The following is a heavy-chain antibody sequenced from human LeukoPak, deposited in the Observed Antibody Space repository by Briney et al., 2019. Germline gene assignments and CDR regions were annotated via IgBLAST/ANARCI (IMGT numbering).Heavy chain of an antibody. CDR3: ARDVRYYDSSGYYQYNWFDP. Sequence: GSLRLSCAASGFTVSSNYMSWVRQAPAKELEWGSVIYSGGSTYYADSVKSRFTISRDNSKNTLYLQMNSLRAEDTAVYYCARDVRYYDSSGYYQYNWFDPWGQGTLVTVSS. D-gene: IGHD3-22*01. CDR2: IYSGGST. J-gene: IGHJ5*02. V-gene: IGHV3-66*01. CDR1: GFTVSSNY.